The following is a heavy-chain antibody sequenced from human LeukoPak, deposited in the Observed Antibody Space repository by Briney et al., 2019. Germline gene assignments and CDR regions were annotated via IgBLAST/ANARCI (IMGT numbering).Heavy chain of an antibody. J-gene: IGHJ6*03. V-gene: IGHV3-48*01. CDR2: ISSSSSTI. Sequence: GGSLRLSCTASGFTFSSYSMNWVRQAPGKGLEWVSYISSSSSTIYYADFVKGRLTISRDNTKNSLYLQMNSLRAEDTAVYYCARAGSYGDYYYYVDVWGKGTTVTVSS. D-gene: IGHD4-17*01. CDR3: ARAGSYGDYYYYVDV. CDR1: GFTFSSYS.